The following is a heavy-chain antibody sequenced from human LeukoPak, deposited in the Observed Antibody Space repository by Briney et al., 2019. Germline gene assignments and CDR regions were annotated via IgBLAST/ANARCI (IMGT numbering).Heavy chain of an antibody. CDR2: IYYSGST. V-gene: IGHV4-39*07. D-gene: IGHD3-22*01. CDR1: GGSISSSSYY. Sequence: SETLSLTCTVSGGSISSSSYYWGWIRQPPGKGLEWIGSIYYSGSTYYNPSLKSRVTISVDTSKNQFSLKLSSVTAADTAAYYCARDGDYYYDSSGPDFAFDMWGQGTMVTVSS. J-gene: IGHJ3*02. CDR3: ARDGDYYYDSSGPDFAFDM.